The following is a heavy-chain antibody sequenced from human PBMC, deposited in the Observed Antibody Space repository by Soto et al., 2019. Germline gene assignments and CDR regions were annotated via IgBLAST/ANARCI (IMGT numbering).Heavy chain of an antibody. V-gene: IGHV1-8*01. D-gene: IGHD6-6*01. J-gene: IGHJ4*02. CDR3: ARAGLSSSSLYYFDY. CDR2: MNPNSGNT. CDR1: GYTFTSYD. Sequence: ASVKVSCTTSGYTFTSYDINWVRQAPGQGLEWMGWMNPNSGNTGYAQKFQGRVTMTRNTSISTAYMELSSLRSEDTAVYYCARAGLSSSSLYYFDYWGQGTLVTVSS.